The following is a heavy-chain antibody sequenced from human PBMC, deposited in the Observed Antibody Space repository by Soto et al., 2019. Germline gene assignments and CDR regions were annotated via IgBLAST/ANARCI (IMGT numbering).Heavy chain of an antibody. CDR2: IHNSGSP. Sequence: PSDTISLTCSVSGASIHNCGHFWDWIRQSPGRGLEWICHIHNSGSPYNNPSLRNRVTISADTSMNQFSLKLSSLTAADTAVYYCARTLFGWGIWFDPWGQG. D-gene: IGHD3-10*02. V-gene: IGHV4-30-4*02. J-gene: IGHJ5*02. CDR1: GASIHNCGHF. CDR3: ARTLFGWGIWFDP.